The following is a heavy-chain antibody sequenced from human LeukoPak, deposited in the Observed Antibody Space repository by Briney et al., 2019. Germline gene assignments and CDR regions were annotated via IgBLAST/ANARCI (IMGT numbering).Heavy chain of an antibody. J-gene: IGHJ3*01. Sequence: PSETLSLTCTVSGASINSHYWNWIRQPGGKGLEWIGRIYTSVRTKYNPSLKSRVTISVDKSQNQFSLNLTSVPAADTAVYYCARDGSGWTDDDAFDVGGQGTMVTVSS. V-gene: IGHV4-4*07. CDR3: ARDGSGWTDDDAFDV. CDR2: IYTSVRT. CDR1: GASINSHY. D-gene: IGHD6-19*01.